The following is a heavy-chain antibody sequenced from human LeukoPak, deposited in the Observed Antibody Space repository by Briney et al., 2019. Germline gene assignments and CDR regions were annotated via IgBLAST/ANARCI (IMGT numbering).Heavy chain of an antibody. J-gene: IGHJ4*02. D-gene: IGHD3-10*01. CDR1: GFPFSSYA. CDR2: ISGSGGST. V-gene: IGHV3-23*01. CDR3: AKDFSYYYGSGSYLGYFDY. Sequence: HPGGSLRLSCAASGFPFSSYAMSWVRQAPGKGLEWVSAISGSGGSTYYADSVKGRFTISRDNSKNTLYLQMNSLRAEDTAVYYCAKDFSYYYGSGSYLGYFDYWGQGTLVTVSS.